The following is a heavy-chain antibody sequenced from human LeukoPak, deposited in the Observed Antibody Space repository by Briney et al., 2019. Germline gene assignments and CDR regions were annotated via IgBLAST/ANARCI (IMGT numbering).Heavy chain of an antibody. CDR2: INHSGSI. J-gene: IGHJ4*02. CDR3: ARDILATSIAAPYY. D-gene: IGHD6-13*01. Sequence: SETLSLTCAVYGGSFSSYYWSWIRQPPGKGLEWIGEINHSGSIDYNPSLKSRVTISLDTSKNQFSLKLSSVTAADTAVYYCARDILATSIAAPYYWGQGTLVTVSS. CDR1: GGSFSSYY. V-gene: IGHV4-34*01.